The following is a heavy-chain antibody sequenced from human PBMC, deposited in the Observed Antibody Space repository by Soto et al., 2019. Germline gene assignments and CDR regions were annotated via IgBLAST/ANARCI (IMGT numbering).Heavy chain of an antibody. CDR3: ARERIIDFGAYYYYGMEV. J-gene: IGHJ6*02. Sequence: PGGSLTLSCAASIFTFSSYSRNWVRQAPGKGLEWVSYIDISSSTIYYADSVKGRFTISRDNAKNSLYLQMNSLRDEDTAVYYCARERIIDFGAYYYYGMEVWGQGNTVTVT. V-gene: IGHV3-48*02. CDR1: IFTFSSYS. CDR2: IDISSSTI. D-gene: IGHD3-3*01.